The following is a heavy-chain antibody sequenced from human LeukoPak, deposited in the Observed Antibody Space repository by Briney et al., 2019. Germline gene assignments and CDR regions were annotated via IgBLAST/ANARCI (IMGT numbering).Heavy chain of an antibody. Sequence: PGGSLRLSCAASGFTFSSYAMSWVRQAPGKWLEWVSAISGSGGSTYYADSVKGRFSISRDNSKNTLYLQMNSLRAEDTAVYYCAKDPGTVIAVAGTFQHWGQGTLVTVSS. J-gene: IGHJ1*01. CDR2: ISGSGGST. D-gene: IGHD6-19*01. CDR1: GFTFSSYA. V-gene: IGHV3-23*01. CDR3: AKDPGTVIAVAGTFQH.